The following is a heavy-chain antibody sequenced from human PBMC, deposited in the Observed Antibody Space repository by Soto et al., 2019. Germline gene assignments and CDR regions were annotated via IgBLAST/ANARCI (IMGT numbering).Heavy chain of an antibody. V-gene: IGHV4-31*03. Sequence: QVQLQESGPGLVKPSQTLSLTCTVSGGSISSGGYYWSWIRQHPGKGLEWIGYIYYSGSTYYNPSLKSRVTISVDTSKNQFSLKLSSVTAADTAVYYCARYRATVNYYYYGMDVWGQGTTVTVSS. CDR3: ARYRATVNYYYYGMDV. J-gene: IGHJ6*02. CDR1: GGSISSGGYY. D-gene: IGHD4-17*01. CDR2: IYYSGST.